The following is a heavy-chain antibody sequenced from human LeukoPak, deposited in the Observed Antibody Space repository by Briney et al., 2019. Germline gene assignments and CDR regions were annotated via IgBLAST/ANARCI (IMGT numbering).Heavy chain of an antibody. J-gene: IGHJ4*02. V-gene: IGHV3-33*06. CDR3: ANNFDY. CDR1: GFTFSNYG. Sequence: GGSLRLSCAASGFTFSNYGMHWVRQAPGKGLEWVALIYYDGSNKYYADSVKGRFTISRDNSKNTLYLQMNSLRAKDTAMYYCANNFDYWGQGTLVTVSS. CDR2: IYYDGSNK.